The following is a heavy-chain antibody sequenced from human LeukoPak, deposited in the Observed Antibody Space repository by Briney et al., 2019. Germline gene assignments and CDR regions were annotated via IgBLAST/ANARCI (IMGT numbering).Heavy chain of an antibody. CDR1: GFTFSTYN. J-gene: IGHJ6*03. Sequence: PGGSLRLSCAASGFTFSTYNMNWDRRTPGKGLEWVSSITSSSTYMFYADSVRGRFTISRDNAENSLYLQMNSLRDEDTAVYYCARDPYSGGYGAYYYYYMDVWGKGTTVTVSS. V-gene: IGHV3-21*01. D-gene: IGHD6-19*01. CDR2: ITSSSTYM. CDR3: ARDPYSGGYGAYYYYYMDV.